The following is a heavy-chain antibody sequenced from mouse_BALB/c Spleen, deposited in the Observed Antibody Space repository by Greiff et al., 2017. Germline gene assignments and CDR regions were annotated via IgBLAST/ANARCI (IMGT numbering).Heavy chain of an antibody. J-gene: IGHJ3*01. CDR1: GFTFSDFY. D-gene: IGHD3-1*01. CDR2: SRNKANDYTT. CDR3: ARDAARATFAY. Sequence: DVHLVESGGGLVQPGGSLRLSCATSGFTFSDFYMEWVRQPPGKRLEWIAASRNKANDYTTEYSASVKGRFIVSRDTSQSILYLQMNALRAEDTAIYYCARDAARATFAYWGQGTLVTVSA. V-gene: IGHV7-1*02.